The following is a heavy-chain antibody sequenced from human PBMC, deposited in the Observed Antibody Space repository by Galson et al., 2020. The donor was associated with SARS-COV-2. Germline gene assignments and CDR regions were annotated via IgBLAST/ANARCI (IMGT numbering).Heavy chain of an antibody. D-gene: IGHD2-2*01. CDR1: GGSVSSYY. V-gene: IGHV4-59*02. Sequence: SETLSLTCTVSGGSVSSYYWSWIRQPPGKGLEWIGYVYYTGNSAYSPSLKSRVTMSVDTSKNQFSLNLNSVTAADTAVYYCASWYCSSNTCYHMEVWGKGTTVTVSS. CDR2: VYYTGNS. J-gene: IGHJ6*03. CDR3: ASWYCSSNTCYHMEV.